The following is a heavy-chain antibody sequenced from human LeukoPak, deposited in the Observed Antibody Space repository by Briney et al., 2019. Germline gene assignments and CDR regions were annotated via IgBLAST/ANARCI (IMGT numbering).Heavy chain of an antibody. CDR3: AKEGYYDSSGYYHY. V-gene: IGHV3-48*03. CDR2: ISYSGTNI. Sequence: GGSLRLSCTASRFNFSAYEMNWVRQAPGKGLEWVSHISYSGTNIYYADSVKGRFTISRDNSKNTLYLQMNSLRAEDTAVYYCAKEGYYDSSGYYHYWGQGTLVTVSS. J-gene: IGHJ4*02. CDR1: RFNFSAYE. D-gene: IGHD3-22*01.